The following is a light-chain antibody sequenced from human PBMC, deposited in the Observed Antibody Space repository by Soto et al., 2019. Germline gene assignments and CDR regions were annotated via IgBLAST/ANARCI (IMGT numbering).Light chain of an antibody. Sequence: QSVLTQPPSVSGAPGQRVTISCTGSNSNIGVGYGAHWYQQLPGTAPKLLIYGNTNRPSGVPDRFSGSKSGTSASLAITGLQAADEADYYCQSYDSSLSGSVFGGGTKLTVL. J-gene: IGLJ2*01. V-gene: IGLV1-40*01. CDR3: QSYDSSLSGSV. CDR2: GNT. CDR1: NSNIGVGYG.